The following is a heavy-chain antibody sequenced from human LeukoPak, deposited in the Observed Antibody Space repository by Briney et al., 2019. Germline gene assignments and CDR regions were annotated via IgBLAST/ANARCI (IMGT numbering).Heavy chain of an antibody. V-gene: IGHV6-1*01. Sequence: SQTLSLTCAISGDSVSSKSVAWNWIRQSPSRGLEWLGRTYSTSKWYNDFAVSVKSRITINPDTSKNQFSLHLNSVTPEDTAVYYCARVSTLENSSSWSDAFDIWGQGTMVTVSS. D-gene: IGHD6-13*01. J-gene: IGHJ3*02. CDR1: GDSVSSKSVA. CDR2: TYSTSKWYN. CDR3: ARVSTLENSSSWSDAFDI.